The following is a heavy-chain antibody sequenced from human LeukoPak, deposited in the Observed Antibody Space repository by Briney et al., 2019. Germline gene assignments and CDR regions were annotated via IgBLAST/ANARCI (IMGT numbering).Heavy chain of an antibody. CDR2: ISSSSSYI. CDR1: GFTFSSYS. J-gene: IGHJ6*03. Sequence: PGGSLRLSCAASGFTFSSYSMNWVRQAPGKGLEWVSSISSSSSYIYYADSVKGRFTISRDNAKNSLYLQMNSLRAEDTAVYYCARDGGYSGYDVYYYYYYMDVWGKGTTVTVSS. V-gene: IGHV3-21*01. CDR3: ARDGGYSGYDVYYYYYYMDV. D-gene: IGHD5-12*01.